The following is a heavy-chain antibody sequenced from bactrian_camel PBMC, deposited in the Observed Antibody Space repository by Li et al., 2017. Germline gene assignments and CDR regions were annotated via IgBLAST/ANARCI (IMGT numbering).Heavy chain of an antibody. CDR3: TTGATGFYYTGVPDFGY. V-gene: IGHV3S10*01. CDR1: GFTFSSYD. J-gene: IGHJ6*01. CDR2: IYGDGST. Sequence: VQLVESGGGLVQPGGSLKLSCAAYGFTFSSYDMNWVRQAPGKGLEWVSGIYGDGSTYYGDSVKGRFTISRDNAKNTVYLQMNSLKSEDTALYYCTTGATGFYYTGVPDFGYWGQGTQVTVS. D-gene: IGHD2*01.